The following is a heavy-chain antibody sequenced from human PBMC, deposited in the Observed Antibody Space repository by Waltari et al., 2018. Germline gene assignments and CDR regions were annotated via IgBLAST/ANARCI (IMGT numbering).Heavy chain of an antibody. V-gene: IGHV4-30-2*01. D-gene: IGHD2-21*01. CDR3: ARDFGGAGAVDI. CDR1: GGSINSDDSS. J-gene: IGHJ3*02. Sequence: QLQLQESGSGLVKPSQTLSLTCAASGGSINSDDSSWSWFRQPPGKGLEWIGYLYQSGGTYYNPFLKSRVIISIDRSKNQFSLKLSSVTAADTAVYFCARDFGGAGAVDIWGQGTMVTVSS. CDR2: LYQSGGT.